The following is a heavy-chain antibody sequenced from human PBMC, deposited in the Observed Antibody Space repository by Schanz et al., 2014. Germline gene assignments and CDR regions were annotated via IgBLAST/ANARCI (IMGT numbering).Heavy chain of an antibody. J-gene: IGHJ4*02. CDR1: GYSFTTYD. CDR2: MNPTTGNR. CDR3: AIHYGYRHL. Sequence: QVQLVQSGAEVKKPGASVRVSCKASGYSFTTYDVNWVRQATGQGLEWMGWMNPTTGNRGYAQNFQGRVTMTRDTSLKTAYMEMTDLKFEDAGLYYCAIHYGYRHLWGQGTLIAVSS. D-gene: IGHD4-17*01. V-gene: IGHV1-8*01.